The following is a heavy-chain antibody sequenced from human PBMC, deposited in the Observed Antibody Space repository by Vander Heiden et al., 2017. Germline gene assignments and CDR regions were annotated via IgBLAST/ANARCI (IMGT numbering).Heavy chain of an antibody. CDR1: GFTFSSYG. CDR2: IWYDGSNK. Sequence: QVQLVESGGGVVQPGRSLRLSCAASGFTFSSYGRHWVRQAPGKGLEWVAVIWYDGSNKYEADSVKGRFTISRDKAKNTLYLQMNSLRAEDTAVYYGAIGNPYDILNYWCQGTLVTVSS. CDR3: AIGNPYDILNY. J-gene: IGHJ4*02. D-gene: IGHD3-9*01. V-gene: IGHV3-33*01.